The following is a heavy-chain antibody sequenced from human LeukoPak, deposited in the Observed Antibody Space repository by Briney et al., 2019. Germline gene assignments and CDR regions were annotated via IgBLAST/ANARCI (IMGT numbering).Heavy chain of an antibody. J-gene: IGHJ3*02. V-gene: IGHV4-39*07. CDR3: AKYSSGWQDAFDI. CDR2: IYYSGST. D-gene: IGHD6-19*01. Sequence: NSSETLSLTCTVSGGSISSSSYYWGWIRQPPGKGLEWIGSIYYSGSTYYNPSLKSRVTISVDTSKNQFSLKLSSVTAADTAVYYCAKYSSGWQDAFDIWGQGTMVTVSS. CDR1: GGSISSSSYY.